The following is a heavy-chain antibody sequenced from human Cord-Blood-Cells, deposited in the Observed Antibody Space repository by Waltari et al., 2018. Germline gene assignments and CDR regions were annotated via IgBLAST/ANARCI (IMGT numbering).Heavy chain of an antibody. Sequence: QVQLVQSGAEVKKPGASVKVSCKASGYTFTSYAMHWVRQAPGQRLEWMGWISAGNGNTKYSQKFQGRVTMTRDTSASTAYMELSSLRSEDTAVYYCATWSIAARSIGFDPWGQGTLVTVSS. V-gene: IGHV1-3*01. CDR1: GYTFTSYA. CDR3: ATWSIAARSIGFDP. CDR2: ISAGNGNT. J-gene: IGHJ5*02. D-gene: IGHD6-6*01.